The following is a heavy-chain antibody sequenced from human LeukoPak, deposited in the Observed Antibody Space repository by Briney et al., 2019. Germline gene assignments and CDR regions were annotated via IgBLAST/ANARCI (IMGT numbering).Heavy chain of an antibody. J-gene: IGHJ2*01. V-gene: IGHV4-59*08. D-gene: IGHD3-22*01. CDR2: IYNSGST. CDR1: GGSISSYY. CDR3: ARLGAPRSKIIVWTDTWYFDL. Sequence: SETLSLTCTVSGGSISSYYWSWIRQPPGKGLEWIGYIYNSGSTKYNPSLKSRVTISVDTSKNQFSLTLSSVTAADTAVYYCARLGAPRSKIIVWTDTWYFDLWGRGTLVTVSS.